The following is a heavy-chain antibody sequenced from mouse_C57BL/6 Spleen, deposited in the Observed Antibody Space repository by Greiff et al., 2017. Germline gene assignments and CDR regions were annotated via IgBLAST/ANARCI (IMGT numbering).Heavy chain of an antibody. J-gene: IGHJ3*01. CDR3: ARRSDGNYGSFAY. V-gene: IGHV1-18*01. Sequence: EVQLQQSGPELVKPGASVKIPCKASGYTFTDYNMDWVKQSHGKSLEWIGDINPNNGGTIYNQKFKGKATLTVDKSSSTAYMELRSLTSEDTAVYYCARRSDGNYGSFAYWGQGTLVTVAA. D-gene: IGHD2-1*01. CDR1: GYTFTDYN. CDR2: INPNNGGT.